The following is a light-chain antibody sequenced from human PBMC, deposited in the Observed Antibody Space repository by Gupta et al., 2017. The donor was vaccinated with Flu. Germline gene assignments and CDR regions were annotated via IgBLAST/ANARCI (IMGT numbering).Light chain of an antibody. J-gene: IGKJ1*01. Sequence: PSFLSASVGDRVTITCRASQGISSYLAWYQQKPGKAPKLLIYGASTVKSGVPSRFSGSGSGTEFTLTISSRQPEDFASYYCQQQNHSPWTFGQGTKVEIK. CDR2: GAS. V-gene: IGKV1-9*01. CDR1: QGISSY. CDR3: QQQNHSPWT.